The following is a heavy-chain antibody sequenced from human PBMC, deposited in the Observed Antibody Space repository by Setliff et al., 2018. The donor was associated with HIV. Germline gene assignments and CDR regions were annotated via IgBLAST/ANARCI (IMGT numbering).Heavy chain of an antibody. CDR1: EYIFTDYY. V-gene: IGHV1-2*06. J-gene: IGHJ5*02. CDR2: INPDNGAT. D-gene: IGHD3-10*02. Sequence: GASVKVSCKTSEYIFTDYYIHWVRQAPGQGLEWMGRINPDNGATNTAQKFQGRVTMTRDTSIRIAYMELSGLRSDDTALYYCALHYVSLREWFDPRGPGTLVTVSS. CDR3: ALHYVSLREWFDP.